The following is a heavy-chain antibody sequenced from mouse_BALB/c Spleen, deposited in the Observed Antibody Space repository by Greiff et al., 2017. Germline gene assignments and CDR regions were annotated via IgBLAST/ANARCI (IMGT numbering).Heavy chain of an antibody. CDR2: IYPGNSDT. V-gene: IGHV1-5*01. CDR3: TEYGNFRFAY. CDR1: GYTFTSYW. Sequence: VHVKQSGTVLARPGASVKMSCKASGYTFTSYWMHWVKQRPGQGLEWIGAIYPGNSDTSYNQKFKGKAKLTAVTSTSTAYMELSSLTNEDSAVYYCTEYGNFRFAYWGQGTLVTVSA. J-gene: IGHJ3*01. D-gene: IGHD2-10*02.